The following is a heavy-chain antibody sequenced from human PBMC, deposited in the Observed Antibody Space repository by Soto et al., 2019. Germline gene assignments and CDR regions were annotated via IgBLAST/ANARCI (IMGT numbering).Heavy chain of an antibody. CDR2: IYPSDSDT. J-gene: IGHJ3*01. V-gene: IGHV5-51*01. Sequence: GESLKISCKASGYSFTPYWIGWVRQMPGKGLEWMGIIYPSDSDTRYSPSFLGQVTISVDKSISTAYLQWSSLKASDTAMYYCARPTVTNDAFDVWGQGTMVTVSS. CDR3: ARPTVTNDAFDV. D-gene: IGHD4-17*01. CDR1: GYSFTPYW.